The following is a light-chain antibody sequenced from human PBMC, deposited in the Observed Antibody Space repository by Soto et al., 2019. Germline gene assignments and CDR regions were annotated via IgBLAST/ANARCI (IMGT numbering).Light chain of an antibody. Sequence: EIVLTQSPGTLSVSPGERATLSCRASQSASNNYLAWYQQKPGQAPRLLIYGASNRATGIPDRFSGSGSGTDFTLTISRLEPEDFAVYYCQQYGSSGTFGQGTKVDIK. J-gene: IGKJ1*01. CDR1: QSASNNY. CDR2: GAS. CDR3: QQYGSSGT. V-gene: IGKV3-20*01.